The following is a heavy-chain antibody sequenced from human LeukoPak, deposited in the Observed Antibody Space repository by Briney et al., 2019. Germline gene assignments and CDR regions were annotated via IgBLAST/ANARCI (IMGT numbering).Heavy chain of an antibody. CDR3: ATYYCGGDCYSGYFDY. CDR1: GGSISSSSYY. V-gene: IGHV4-39*01. CDR2: IYYSGST. J-gene: IGHJ4*02. Sequence: PSETLSLTCTVSGGSISSSSYYWGWIRQPPGKGLEWIVNIYYSGSTYYNPSLKSRVTISVDTSKKQFSLKLSSVTAADTAVYYCATYYCGGDCYSGYFDYWGQGTLVT. D-gene: IGHD2-21*02.